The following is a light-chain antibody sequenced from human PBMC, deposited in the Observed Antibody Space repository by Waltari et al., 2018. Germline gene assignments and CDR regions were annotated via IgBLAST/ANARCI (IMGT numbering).Light chain of an antibody. CDR2: KTN. V-gene: IGLV1-44*01. J-gene: IGLJ3*02. Sequence: QSVLTQPPSASGVPGQRVTISCSRSIPNIVSNAVSCYQQFPGTAPKLLIYKTNQRPSGVPDRFSGAKSGTSASLAITGLKSEDEADYYCAACDDSLNGQRVFGGGTKLTVL. CDR3: AACDDSLNGQRV. CDR1: IPNIVSNA.